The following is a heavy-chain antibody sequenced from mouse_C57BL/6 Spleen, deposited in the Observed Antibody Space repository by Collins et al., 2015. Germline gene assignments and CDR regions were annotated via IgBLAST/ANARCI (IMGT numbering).Heavy chain of an antibody. CDR2: INPSTGYT. CDR1: GYTFTSYW. Sequence: QVQLQQSGAELAKPGASVKMSCKASGYTFTSYWMHWVKQRPGQGLEWIGYINPSTGYTEYNQKSKDKATLTADKSSSTAYMQLSSLTSEDSAVYYCARGGSPAWFAYWGQGTLVTVSA. J-gene: IGHJ3*01. V-gene: IGHV1-7*01. CDR3: ARGGSPAWFAY.